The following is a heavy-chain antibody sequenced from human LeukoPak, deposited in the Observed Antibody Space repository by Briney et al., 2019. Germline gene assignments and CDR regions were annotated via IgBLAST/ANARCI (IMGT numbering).Heavy chain of an antibody. D-gene: IGHD6-13*01. V-gene: IGHV3-23*01. CDR1: GFTFSSYA. CDR3: ARDGGSSWYFDY. Sequence: GRSLRLSCAASGFTFSSYAMSWVRQAPGKGLEWVSAISSSGNSTYYSDSVRGRFTISRDNAKNSLHLQMNSLRAEDTAVYYCARDGGSSWYFDYWGQGTLATVSS. CDR2: ISSSGNST. J-gene: IGHJ4*02.